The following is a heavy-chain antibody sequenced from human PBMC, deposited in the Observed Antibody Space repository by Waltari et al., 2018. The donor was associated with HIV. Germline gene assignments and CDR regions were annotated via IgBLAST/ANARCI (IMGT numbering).Heavy chain of an antibody. CDR1: GFTFNSYS. D-gene: IGHD6-13*01. CDR3: ARDSRDNSWSLNFFDP. J-gene: IGHJ5*02. V-gene: IGHV3-21*01. Sequence: EVQLVESGGGPVKPGGSLRLSCRASGFTFNSYSLHWVRQAPGKGLEWISSISSSGTFTHYADSVKCRFTISRDNANKSVYLQRNSLRAEDTAVYYCARDSRDNSWSLNFFDPWGQGTLVTVSS. CDR2: ISSSGTFT.